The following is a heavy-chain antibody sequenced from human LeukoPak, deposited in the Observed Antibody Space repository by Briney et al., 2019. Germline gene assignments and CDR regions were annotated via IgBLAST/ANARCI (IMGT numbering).Heavy chain of an antibody. J-gene: IGHJ4*02. CDR1: GFTFSSYG. CDR3: ARDSDSSGYSDY. D-gene: IGHD3-22*01. V-gene: IGHV3-33*01. Sequence: PGWSLRLSCAASGFTFSSYGMHWVRQAPGKGLEWVAVIWYDGSNKYYADSVKGRFTISRDNSKNTLYPQMNSLRAEDTAVYYCARDSDSSGYSDYWGQGTLVTVSS. CDR2: IWYDGSNK.